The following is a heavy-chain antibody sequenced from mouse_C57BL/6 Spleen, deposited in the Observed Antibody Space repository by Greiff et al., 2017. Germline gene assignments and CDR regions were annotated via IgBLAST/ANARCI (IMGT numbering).Heavy chain of an antibody. D-gene: IGHD1-1*01. J-gene: IGHJ3*01. CDR3: ASINYGSSAWFAY. CDR1: GYTFTSYW. CDR2: IHPNSGST. Sequence: VQLQQPGAELVKPGASVKLSCKASGYTFTSYWMHWVKQRPGQGLEWIGMIHPNSGSTNYNEKFKSKATLTVDKSSSTAYMQLSSLTSEDSAVYYCASINYGSSAWFAYWGQGTLVTVSA. V-gene: IGHV1-64*01.